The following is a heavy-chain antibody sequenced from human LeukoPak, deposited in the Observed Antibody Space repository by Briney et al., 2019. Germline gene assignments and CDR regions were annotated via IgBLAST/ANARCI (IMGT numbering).Heavy chain of an antibody. CDR1: GFTFSSYS. Sequence: GGSLRLSCAASGFTFSSYSMNWVRQAPGKGLEWVSSISSSSGYIYYADSVKGRFTVSRDNAKNSLYLQMSSLRADDTAVYFCARGRNRLGVLYYFDYWGQGTLVTVSS. CDR3: ARGRNRLGVLYYFDY. D-gene: IGHD7-27*01. V-gene: IGHV3-21*04. J-gene: IGHJ4*02. CDR2: ISSSSGYI.